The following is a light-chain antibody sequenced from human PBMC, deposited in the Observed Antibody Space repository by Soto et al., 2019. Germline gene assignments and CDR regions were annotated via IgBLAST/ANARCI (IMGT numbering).Light chain of an antibody. V-gene: IGLV2-14*01. CDR2: DVS. CDR1: SSVVGGYNY. CDR3: SSYTSSSTL. Sequence: QSALTQPASVSGSPGQSITISCTGTSSVVGGYNYVSWYQQHPGKAPKLMIYDVSNRPSGVSNRFSGSKSGNTASLTISGLQAEDEADYYCSSYTSSSTLFGGGTKLTVL. J-gene: IGLJ2*01.